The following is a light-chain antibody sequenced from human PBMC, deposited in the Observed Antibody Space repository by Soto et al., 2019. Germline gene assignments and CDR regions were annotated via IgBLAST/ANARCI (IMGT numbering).Light chain of an antibody. J-gene: IGLJ2*01. CDR3: SYFAGNNNLV. CDR2: EVS. V-gene: IGLV2-8*01. Sequence: QSALTQPPSASGSPGQSVTISCTGTSSDVGGYNYVSWYQQHPGKAPKLMISEVSKRPSGVPDRFSGSKSGNTASLTVSGLHAEDAADYYCSYFAGNNNLVFGGGTKLTVL. CDR1: SSDVGGYNY.